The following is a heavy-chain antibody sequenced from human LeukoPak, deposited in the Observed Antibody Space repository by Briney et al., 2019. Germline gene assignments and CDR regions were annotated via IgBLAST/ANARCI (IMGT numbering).Heavy chain of an antibody. CDR2: ISSSSSCI. CDR1: GFTFSSYS. J-gene: IGHJ6*03. CDR3: ARDRHVPGLYYYYMDV. V-gene: IGHV3-21*01. D-gene: IGHD6-6*01. Sequence: GGSLRLSCAASGFTFSSYSMNWVRQAPGKGLEWVSSISSSSSCIYYADSVKGRFTISRDNDKNSLYLQMNSLRPEDTAVYFCARDRHVPGLYYYYMDVWGKGTTVTVSS.